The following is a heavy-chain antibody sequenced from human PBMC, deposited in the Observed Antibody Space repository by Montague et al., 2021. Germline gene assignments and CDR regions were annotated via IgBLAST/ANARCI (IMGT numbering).Heavy chain of an antibody. D-gene: IGHD2/OR15-2a*01. V-gene: IGHV4-39*01. CDR1: GGAISSSSCY. J-gene: IGHJ6*02. Sequence: SETLSLTCNVSGGAISSSSCYWGWLRQPPGKGLEGIGSLYYSGSTYSSPSLKSRVTISADTSQKQFSLTLRSVTAADTAVYHCARTSNIRENEGNCYYNALDVWGQGTTVTVSS. CDR2: LYYSGST. CDR3: ARTSNIRENEGNCYYNALDV.